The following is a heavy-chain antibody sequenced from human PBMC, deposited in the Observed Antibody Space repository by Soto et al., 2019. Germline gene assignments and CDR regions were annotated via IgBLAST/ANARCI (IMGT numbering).Heavy chain of an antibody. CDR3: AKDHYDNSGYYGFDD. V-gene: IGHV3-30*18. D-gene: IGHD3-22*01. CDR1: GFTFSSYG. J-gene: IGHJ4*02. Sequence: QVQLVESGGGVVQPGRSLRLSCAASGFTFSSYGMHWVRQAPGKGLEWAAVISNDGSNRYYADSVKGRFTISRDNSENTLYLQMNSLRAEDTAVYYCAKDHYDNSGYYGFDDWGQGTLVTVSS. CDR2: ISNDGSNR.